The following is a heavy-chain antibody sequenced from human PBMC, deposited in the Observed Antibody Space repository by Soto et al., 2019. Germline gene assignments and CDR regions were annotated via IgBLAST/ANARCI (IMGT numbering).Heavy chain of an antibody. J-gene: IGHJ6*02. CDR2: IVPMFGTP. V-gene: IGHV1-69*01. Sequence: VKVSCKASGGTFADFIMNWVRQTPGQGLEWMGGIVPMFGTPTYAEKFKGRVTISATGSTSTAYMESTSLRSEDTAVYYCARNGTYSSSLSQYSGMDAWGQGTTVTVSS. CDR1: GGTFADFI. D-gene: IGHD6-6*01. CDR3: ARNGTYSSSLSQYSGMDA.